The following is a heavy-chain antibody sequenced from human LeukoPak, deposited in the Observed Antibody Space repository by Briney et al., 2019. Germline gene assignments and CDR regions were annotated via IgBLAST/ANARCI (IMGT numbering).Heavy chain of an antibody. CDR2: IKQDGSEK. CDR3: AREVTGSYSSAYYFDY. Sequence: GGSLRLSCAASGFTFSSYWMSWVRQAPGKGLEWVANIKQDGSEKYYVDSVKGRFTISRDNAKNSLYLQMNSLRAEDTAVYYCAREVTGSYSSAYYFDYWGQGTLVTVSS. J-gene: IGHJ4*02. CDR1: GFTFSSYW. V-gene: IGHV3-7*01. D-gene: IGHD3-10*01.